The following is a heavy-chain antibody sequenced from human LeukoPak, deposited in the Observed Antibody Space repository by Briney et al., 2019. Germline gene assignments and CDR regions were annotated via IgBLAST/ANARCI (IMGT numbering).Heavy chain of an antibody. Sequence: ASVKVSCKASGYTFTGYYMHWVRQAPGQGLGWMGWINPNSGGTNYAQKFQGSVTMTRDTSISTAYMELSRLRSDDTAVYYCAKPWYSWGYDIWGQGTMVTVSS. CDR3: AKPWYSWGYDI. D-gene: IGHD1-20*01. CDR1: GYTFTGYY. CDR2: INPNSGGT. J-gene: IGHJ3*02. V-gene: IGHV1-2*02.